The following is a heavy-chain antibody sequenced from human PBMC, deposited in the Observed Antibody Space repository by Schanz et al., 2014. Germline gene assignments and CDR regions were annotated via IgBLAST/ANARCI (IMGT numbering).Heavy chain of an antibody. CDR2: ISPYNGNT. V-gene: IGHV1-18*01. CDR1: RYTFNTYG. Sequence: QVQLVQSGAEVKKPGASVKVSCEASRYTFNTYGLNWVRQAPGQGLEWMGWISPYNGNTNYAQKLQGRVTMTADTATSTAYIELHILTAEGTAVYYCARGEYSSGWYDRDIAHFDYWGQGILVTVSS. J-gene: IGHJ4*02. CDR3: ARGEYSSGWYDRDIAHFDY. D-gene: IGHD6-19*01.